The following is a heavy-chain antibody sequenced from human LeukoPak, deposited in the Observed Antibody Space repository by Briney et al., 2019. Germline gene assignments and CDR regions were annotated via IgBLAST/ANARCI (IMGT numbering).Heavy chain of an antibody. CDR3: ARVGSGSYYTPRYYYYYMDV. D-gene: IGHD3-10*01. V-gene: IGHV3-48*04. CDR2: ISSSSSTI. Sequence: GGSLRLSCAASGFTFSSYSMNWVRQAPGKGLEWISYISSSSSTIYYADSVKGRFTISRDNAKNSLYLQMNSLRAEDTAVYYCARVGSGSYYTPRYYYYYMDVWGKGTTVTVSS. CDR1: GFTFSSYS. J-gene: IGHJ6*03.